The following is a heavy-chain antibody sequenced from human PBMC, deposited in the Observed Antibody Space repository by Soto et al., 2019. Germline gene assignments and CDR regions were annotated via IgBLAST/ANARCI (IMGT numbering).Heavy chain of an antibody. Sequence: SETLSLTCAVYGGFLSESYWTWIRQPPGKGLEWIGEINHVGGTNYNPSLKSRVTMSVDTSQNQFSLRLISVTAADTAMYFCVRISYKSPSSVLWIDTWGQGTPVTVSS. CDR1: GGFLSESY. CDR2: INHVGGT. D-gene: IGHD3-10*01. CDR3: VRISYKSPSSVLWIDT. V-gene: IGHV4-34*01. J-gene: IGHJ5*02.